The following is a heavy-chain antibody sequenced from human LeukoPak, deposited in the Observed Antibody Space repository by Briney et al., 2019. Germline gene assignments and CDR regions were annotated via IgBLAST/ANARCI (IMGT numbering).Heavy chain of an antibody. CDR3: AGSYDYYGSGSFFDY. CDR1: GFTFSSYA. CDR2: ISYDGSNK. Sequence: GSLRLSCAASGFTFSSYAMHWVRQAPGKGLEWVAVISYDGSNKYYADSVKGRFTISRDNSKNTLYLQMNSLRAEDTAVYYCAGSYDYYGSGSFFDYWGQGTLVTVSS. V-gene: IGHV3-30*04. D-gene: IGHD3-10*01. J-gene: IGHJ4*02.